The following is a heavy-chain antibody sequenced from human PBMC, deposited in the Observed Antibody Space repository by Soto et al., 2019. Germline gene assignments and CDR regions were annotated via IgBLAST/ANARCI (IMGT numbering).Heavy chain of an antibody. CDR3: ATVGGVYDSSGYYYVY. J-gene: IGHJ4*02. D-gene: IGHD3-22*01. CDR1: GYTLTELS. CDR2: FDPEDGET. Sequence: ASVKVSCKVSGYTLTELSMHWVRQAPGKGLEWMGGFDPEDGETIYAQKFQGRVTMTEDTSTDTAYMELSSLRSEDTAVYYCATVGGVYDSSGYYYVYWGQGTPVTVSS. V-gene: IGHV1-24*01.